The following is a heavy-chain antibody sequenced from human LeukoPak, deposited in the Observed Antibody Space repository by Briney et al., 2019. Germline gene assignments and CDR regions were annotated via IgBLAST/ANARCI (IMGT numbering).Heavy chain of an antibody. D-gene: IGHD3-22*01. CDR2: MSSSGGST. CDR1: GFTLGNYA. V-gene: IGHV3-23*01. Sequence: GGSLRLSCVASGFTLGNYAMSWVRQAPGKGLEWVSSMSSSGGSTYYADSVKGRFTFSRDNPKNTLYQQVNSLRAEDTAVYYCAKSSYYDTSGFYREYYFDYWGQGTLVTVSS. CDR3: AKSSYYDTSGFYREYYFDY. J-gene: IGHJ4*02.